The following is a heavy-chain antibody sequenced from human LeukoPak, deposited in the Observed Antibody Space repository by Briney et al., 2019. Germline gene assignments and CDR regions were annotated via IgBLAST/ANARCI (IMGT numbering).Heavy chain of an antibody. J-gene: IGHJ4*02. CDR1: GFTFSSYE. V-gene: IGHV3-48*03. D-gene: IGHD3-22*01. CDR2: IDSTDTI. CDR3: ARSSGSYRPMGY. Sequence: PGGSLRLSCAASGFTFSSYEMNWVRQAPGKGLQWISHIDSTDTIHYADSVKGRFTISRDNAKNSLYLQMNSLRAEDTAVYYCARSSGSYRPMGYWGQGTLVTV.